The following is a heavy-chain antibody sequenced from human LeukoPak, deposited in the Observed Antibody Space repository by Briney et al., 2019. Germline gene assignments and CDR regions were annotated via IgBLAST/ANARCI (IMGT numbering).Heavy chain of an antibody. CDR1: GFTFSSYA. CDR3: GSWEYSSGWRFDWFDP. D-gene: IGHD6-19*01. V-gene: IGHV3-23*01. Sequence: GGSLRLSCAASGFTFSSYAMSWVRQAPGKGLEWASAISGSGGSTYYADSVKGRFTISRDNSKNTLYLQMNSLRAEDTAVYCCGSWEYSSGWRFDWFDPWGQGTLVTVSS. CDR2: ISGSGGST. J-gene: IGHJ5*02.